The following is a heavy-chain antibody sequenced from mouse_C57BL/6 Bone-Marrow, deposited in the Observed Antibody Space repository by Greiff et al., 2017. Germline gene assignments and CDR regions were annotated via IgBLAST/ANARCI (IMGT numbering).Heavy chain of an antibody. Sequence: QVQLQQPGAELVQPGASVKLSCKASGYTFTSYWMHGVKQRPGQGLEWIGMIHPNSGSTNYNEKFKSKATLTVDKSSSSAYIQLSSLTSEDSAVYYCASLGDYWGQGTTLTVSS. J-gene: IGHJ2*01. CDR2: IHPNSGST. CDR1: GYTFTSYW. V-gene: IGHV1-64*01. CDR3: ASLGDY.